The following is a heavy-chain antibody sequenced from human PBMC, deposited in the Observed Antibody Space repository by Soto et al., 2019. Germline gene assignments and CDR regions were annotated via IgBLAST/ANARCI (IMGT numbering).Heavy chain of an antibody. J-gene: IGHJ4*02. D-gene: IGHD4-17*01. Sequence: GGSLRLSCAVSGFTFSRLWMGWVRQAPGRGLEWVANIQQDGSEKYYVDSVKGRFTMSKDNVKNSLYLQMNSLGAEDTAVYYCARVRYGGYSYYFDYWGQGALVTVS. CDR2: IQQDGSEK. CDR3: ARVRYGGYSYYFDY. CDR1: GFTFSRLW. V-gene: IGHV3-7*03.